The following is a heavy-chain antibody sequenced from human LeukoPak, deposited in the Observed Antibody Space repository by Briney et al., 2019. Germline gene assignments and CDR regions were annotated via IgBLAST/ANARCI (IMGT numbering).Heavy chain of an antibody. D-gene: IGHD2-21*01. CDR1: GGSISSGSYY. CDR3: AREGVWSGWFDT. V-gene: IGHV4-61*02. Sequence: SETLSLTCTVSGGSISSGSYYWSWIRQPAGKGLEWIGRIYTSGSTDYNPSLKSRITISVDTSKNQFSLKLNSVTAADTAVYYCAREGVWSGWFDTWGQGTLVTVSS. CDR2: IYTSGST. J-gene: IGHJ5*02.